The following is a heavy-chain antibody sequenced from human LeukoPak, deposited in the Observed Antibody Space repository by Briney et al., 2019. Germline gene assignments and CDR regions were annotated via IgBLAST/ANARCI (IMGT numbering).Heavy chain of an antibody. V-gene: IGHV3-7*01. J-gene: IGHJ6*03. CDR3: ARASVGGYYYYYYYMDV. CDR1: GFTFSSFE. CDR2: IKQDGSEK. D-gene: IGHD3-10*01. Sequence: GGSLRLSCAASGFTFSSFEMNWVRQAPGKGLEWVANIKQDGSEKYYVDSVKGRFTISRDNAKNSLYLQMNSLRAEDTAVYYCARASVGGYYYYYYYMDVWGKGTTVTISS.